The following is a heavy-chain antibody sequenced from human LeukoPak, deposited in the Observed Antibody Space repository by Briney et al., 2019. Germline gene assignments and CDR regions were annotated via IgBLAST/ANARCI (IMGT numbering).Heavy chain of an antibody. CDR3: ARTVFGAYNWFDP. V-gene: IGHV3-21*01. J-gene: IGHJ5*02. D-gene: IGHD3-3*01. CDR1: GFTFSSYD. Sequence: GGSLRLSCAASGFTFSSYDMNWVRQDPGKRLEWVSSISSTSNYINYADSVKGRFTISRDNAKSSLYLQMNSLRVEDTAVYYCARTVFGAYNWFDPWGQGALVTVSS. CDR2: ISSTSNYI.